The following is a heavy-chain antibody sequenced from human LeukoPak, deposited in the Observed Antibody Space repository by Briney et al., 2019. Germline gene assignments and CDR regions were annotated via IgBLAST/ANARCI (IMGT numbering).Heavy chain of an antibody. CDR1: GGSISSGGYY. CDR2: IYYSGST. V-gene: IGHV4-31*03. D-gene: IGHD3-10*01. CDR3: ARSPIYGSGSYGVGAFDY. J-gene: IGHJ4*02. Sequence: PSETLSLTCTVSGGSISSGGYYWSWIRQHPGKGLEWIGYIYYSGSTYYNPPLKSRVTISVDTSKNQFSLKLSSVTAADTAVYYCARSPIYGSGSYGVGAFDYWGQGTLVTVSS.